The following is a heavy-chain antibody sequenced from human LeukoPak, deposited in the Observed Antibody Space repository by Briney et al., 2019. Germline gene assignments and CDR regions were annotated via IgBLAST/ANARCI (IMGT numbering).Heavy chain of an antibody. J-gene: IGHJ4*02. V-gene: IGHV4-39*07. CDR1: GGSISSSSSY. CDR3: GRGYSGYDYFY. Sequence: SETLSLTCTISGGSISSSSSYWGWIRQPPGKGLEWIGSIYYSGSTYYNPSLKSRVTISVDTSKNQFSLKLSSVTAADTAVYYCGRGYSGYDYFYWGQGTLVTVSS. CDR2: IYYSGST. D-gene: IGHD5-12*01.